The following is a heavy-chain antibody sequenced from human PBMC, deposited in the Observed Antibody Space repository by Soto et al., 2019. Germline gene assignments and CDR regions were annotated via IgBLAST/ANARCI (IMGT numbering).Heavy chain of an antibody. CDR2: IDPSGTT. V-gene: IGHV4-34*01. J-gene: IGHJ4*02. Sequence: QVQLQQWGAGLLKPSETLSLTCVVYGGSFSGYYWNWIRQSPGKGLEWIGEIDPSGTTNYIPSLKTRLTISIDTSKNQFSLYLTSMTAADTAVYYCARDFQWGQGTLVTVSS. CDR3: ARDFQ. CDR1: GGSFSGYY.